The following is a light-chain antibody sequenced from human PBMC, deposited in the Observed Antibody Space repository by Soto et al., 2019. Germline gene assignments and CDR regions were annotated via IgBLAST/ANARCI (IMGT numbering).Light chain of an antibody. V-gene: IGLV1-44*01. CDR1: SSNIGTNT. J-gene: IGLJ2*01. CDR3: AAWDGSLNVVL. CDR2: STN. Sequence: QSALTQPPSASGTPGQRVTISCSGSSSNIGTNTVNWYQQLPGSAPKLLLYSTNQRPSGVPGRFSGSKSGTSASLAISGLQSDDEADYYCAAWDGSLNVVLFGGGTKVTVL.